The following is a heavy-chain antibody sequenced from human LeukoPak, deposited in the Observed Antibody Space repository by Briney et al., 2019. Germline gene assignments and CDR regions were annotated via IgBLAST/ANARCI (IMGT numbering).Heavy chain of an antibody. D-gene: IGHD6-6*01. J-gene: IGHJ4*02. Sequence: GRSLRLSCVASGFTFDDYAMHWVRQAPGKGLEWVSGISWNSGSIGYADSVKGRFTISRDNAKNSLYLQMNSLRAEDTALYYCAKDSLYSSSSGLDYWGQGTLVTVSS. V-gene: IGHV3-9*01. CDR3: AKDSLYSSSSGLDY. CDR2: ISWNSGSI. CDR1: GFTFDDYA.